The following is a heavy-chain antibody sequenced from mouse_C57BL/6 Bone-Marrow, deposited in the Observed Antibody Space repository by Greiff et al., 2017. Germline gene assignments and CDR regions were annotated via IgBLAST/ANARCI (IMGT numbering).Heavy chain of an antibody. Sequence: EVMLVESEGGLVQPGSSMKLSCTASGFTFSDYYMAWVRQVPEKGLEWVANINYDGSSTYYLDSLKSRFIISRDNEKNILYLQMSSLKSEDTATYYCARMAYYYGSNYFDYWGQGTTLTVSS. CDR2: INYDGSST. V-gene: IGHV5-16*01. D-gene: IGHD1-1*01. CDR3: ARMAYYYGSNYFDY. CDR1: GFTFSDYY. J-gene: IGHJ2*01.